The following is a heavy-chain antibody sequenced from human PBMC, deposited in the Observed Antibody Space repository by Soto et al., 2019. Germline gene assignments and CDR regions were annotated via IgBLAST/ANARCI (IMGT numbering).Heavy chain of an antibody. Sequence: GGSLRLSCAASGSTFRDYAMSWVRQAPGKGLEWVSTVSAGLDSAYYSDSVKGRFTVSRDNSRNTVYLQMNSLRGDDTALYYCVKNSGWFNTWGQGALVTVSS. CDR2: VSAGLDSA. V-gene: IGHV3-23*01. CDR1: GSTFRDYA. CDR3: VKNSGWFNT. D-gene: IGHD3-10*01. J-gene: IGHJ5*02.